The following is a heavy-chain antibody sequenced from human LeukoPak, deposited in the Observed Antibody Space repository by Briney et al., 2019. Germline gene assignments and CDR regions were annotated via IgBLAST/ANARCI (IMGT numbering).Heavy chain of an antibody. CDR3: ARDTYGDYVGVAFDI. J-gene: IGHJ3*02. V-gene: IGHV4-59*12. Sequence: SETLSLTCTVSGGSISSYYWSWIRQPPGKGLEWIGYIYYSGSTNYNPSLKSRVTISVDTSKNQFSLKLSSVTAADTAVYYCARDTYGDYVGVAFDIWGQGTMVTVSS. D-gene: IGHD4-17*01. CDR2: IYYSGST. CDR1: GGSISSYY.